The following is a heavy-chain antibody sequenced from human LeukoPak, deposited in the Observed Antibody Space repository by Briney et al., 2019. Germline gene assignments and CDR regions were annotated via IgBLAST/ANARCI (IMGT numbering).Heavy chain of an antibody. V-gene: IGHV3-7*01. J-gene: IGHJ4*02. D-gene: IGHD4-17*01. CDR2: IKQDGSEK. Sequence: PGGSLRLSCAASGFTFSSYWMNWVRQAPGKGLEWVANIKQDGSEKDYVDSVKGRFIISRDNAKNSLYLQMNSLRAEDTAVYYCARDLVTTVTNYFDYWGQGTLVTVSS. CDR1: GFTFSSYW. CDR3: ARDLVTTVTNYFDY.